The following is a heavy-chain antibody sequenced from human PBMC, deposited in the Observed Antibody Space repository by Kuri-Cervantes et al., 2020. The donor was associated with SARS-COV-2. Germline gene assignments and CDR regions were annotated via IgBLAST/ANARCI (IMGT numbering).Heavy chain of an antibody. J-gene: IGHJ6*03. CDR1: RFMFSCDR. V-gene: IGHV3-21*01. D-gene: IGHD6-13*01. Sequence: GESLKISCAASRFMFSCDRMNWVRQAPGKGLEWVSSISSSSSYIYYADSVKGRFTISRDNAKHSLYLQMNSLRAEDTAVYYCARDVAAGRAYYYYMDGWGKGTTVTVSS. CDR3: ARDVAAGRAYYYYMDG. CDR2: ISSSSSYI.